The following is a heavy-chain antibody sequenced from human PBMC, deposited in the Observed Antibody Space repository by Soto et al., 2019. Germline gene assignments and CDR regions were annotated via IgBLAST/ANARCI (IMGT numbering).Heavy chain of an antibody. D-gene: IGHD2-21*02. V-gene: IGHV4-34*01. J-gene: IGHJ4*02. CDR2: THHSVST. CDR3: ARTTAAIHLNY. CDR1: GKARRSSC. Sequence: LTSASYGKARRSSCSACNRKPQGKGLEWIGETHHSVSTAYNPSLKSRVTISVDTSRNQFSLKLNSVTAADTAVYYCARTTAAIHLNYWSQGTLVTVSS.